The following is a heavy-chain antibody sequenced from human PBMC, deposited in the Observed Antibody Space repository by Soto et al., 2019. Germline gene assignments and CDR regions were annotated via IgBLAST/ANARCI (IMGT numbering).Heavy chain of an antibody. CDR1: GYSISSGYY. J-gene: IGHJ4*02. Sequence: KTSETLSLTCAVSGYSISSGYYWGWIRQPPGKGLEWIGSIYHSGSTYYNPSLKSRVTISVDTSKNQFSLKLSSVTAADTAVYYCARDPQAGPFGVVIIRYFDYWGQGTLVTVSS. CDR3: ARDPQAGPFGVVIIRYFDY. D-gene: IGHD3-3*01. V-gene: IGHV4-38-2*02. CDR2: IYHSGST.